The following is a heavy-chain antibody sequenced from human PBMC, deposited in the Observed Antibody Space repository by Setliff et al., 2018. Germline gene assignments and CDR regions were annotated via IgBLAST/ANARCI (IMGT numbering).Heavy chain of an antibody. CDR2: IYAGDSAT. CDR3: ARLGSSSWYNDVFDF. CDR1: GYRFTTYW. D-gene: IGHD6-13*01. J-gene: IGHJ3*01. Sequence: PGESLKISCKGSGYRFTTYWIGWVRQMPGKGLEWMGIIYAGDSATRYSPSFQGQVTISADKSISTAYLQWSSLKASDTAMYYCARLGSSSWYNDVFDFWGPGTMVTVSS. V-gene: IGHV5-51*01.